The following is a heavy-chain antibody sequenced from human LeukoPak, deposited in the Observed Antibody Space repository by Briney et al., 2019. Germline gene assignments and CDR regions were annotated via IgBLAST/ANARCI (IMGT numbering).Heavy chain of an antibody. V-gene: IGHV3-23*01. CDR1: GFTFSSCA. D-gene: IGHD3-22*01. J-gene: IGHJ4*02. CDR3: AKDYYDSSGLEPNFDY. Sequence: GGSLRLSCAASGFTFSSCAMSWVRQAPGKGLEWVSAISGSGGSTYYADSVKGRFTISRDNSKNTLYLQMNSLRAEDTAVYYCAKDYYDSSGLEPNFDYWGQGTLVTVSS. CDR2: ISGSGGST.